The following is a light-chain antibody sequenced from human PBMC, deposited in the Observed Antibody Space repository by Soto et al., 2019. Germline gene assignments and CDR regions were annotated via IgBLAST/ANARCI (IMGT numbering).Light chain of an antibody. CDR2: EGS. J-gene: IGLJ1*01. CDR1: SSDVGSYNL. V-gene: IGLV2-23*01. CDR3: CSYSGSSTYV. Sequence: QSVLTQPASVSGSPGQSITISCTGTSSDVGSYNLVSWYQQHPGKAPKLMIYEGSKRPSGVSNRFSGFKAGNTASLTISGLQAADEADYCCCSYSGSSTYVFGTGTKLTVL.